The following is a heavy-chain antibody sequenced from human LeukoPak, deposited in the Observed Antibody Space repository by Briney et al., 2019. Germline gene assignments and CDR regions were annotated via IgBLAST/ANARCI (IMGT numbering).Heavy chain of an antibody. Sequence: SEALSLTCTVSGGSISSYYWSWIRQPPGKGLEWIGYIYYSGSTNYNPSLKSRVTISVDTSKNQFSLKLSSVTAADTAVYYCADRRRYSYGLDYWGQGTLVTVSS. V-gene: IGHV4-59*12. D-gene: IGHD5-18*01. CDR3: ADRRRYSYGLDY. CDR2: IYYSGST. CDR1: GGSISSYY. J-gene: IGHJ4*02.